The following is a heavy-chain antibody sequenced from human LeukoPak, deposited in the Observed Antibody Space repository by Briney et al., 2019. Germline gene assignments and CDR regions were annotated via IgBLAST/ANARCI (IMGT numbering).Heavy chain of an antibody. CDR3: ARVRYSSSSRAFDI. J-gene: IGHJ3*02. CDR2: ISSSSYI. D-gene: IGHD6-13*01. Sequence: GGSLRLSCAASGFTFSSYGMHWVRQAPGKGLEWVSSISSSSYIYYADSVKGRFTISRDNAKNSLYLQMNSLRAEDTAVYYCARVRYSSSSRAFDIWGQGTMVTVSS. V-gene: IGHV3-21*01. CDR1: GFTFSSYG.